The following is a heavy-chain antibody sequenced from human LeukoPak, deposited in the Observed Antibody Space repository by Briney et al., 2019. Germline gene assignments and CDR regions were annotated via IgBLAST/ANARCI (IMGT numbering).Heavy chain of an antibody. CDR2: ISRSSSTI. J-gene: IGHJ3*02. CDR3: ARDQFYAFDI. CDR1: GFTVGSNY. V-gene: IGHV3-48*02. Sequence: PGGSLRLSCAASGFTVGSNYMSWIRQAPGKGLEWVSYISRSSSTIYYADSVKGRFTISRDNAKNSLYLQMNSLRDEDTAVYYCARDQFYAFDIWGQGTMVTVSS.